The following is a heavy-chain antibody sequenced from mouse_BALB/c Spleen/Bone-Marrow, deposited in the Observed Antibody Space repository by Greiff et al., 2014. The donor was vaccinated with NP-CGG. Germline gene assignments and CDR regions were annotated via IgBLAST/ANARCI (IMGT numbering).Heavy chain of an antibody. Sequence: VQLQQSGAELVRPGTSVKVSCKGSGYAFTHYLIEWVKQRPGQGLEWIGVINSGSGGTKYNEKFKGKATLTADKSSSTAYMQLSSLTSDDSAVYFCARAITDAMDYWGQGTSVTVSS. J-gene: IGHJ4*01. V-gene: IGHV1-54*01. CDR1: GYAFTHYL. CDR2: INSGSGGT. CDR3: ARAITDAMDY. D-gene: IGHD2-4*01.